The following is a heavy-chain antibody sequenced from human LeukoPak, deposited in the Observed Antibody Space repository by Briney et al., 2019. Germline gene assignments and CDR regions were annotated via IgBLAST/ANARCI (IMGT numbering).Heavy chain of an antibody. V-gene: IGHV1-2*02. CDR3: ARWRGYSSGWSGPFDD. CDR2: IDAKSGGT. D-gene: IGHD6-13*01. Sequence: ASVTVSCKASGYTFTGHYMHWVRQAPGQGLEWMGWIDAKSGGTKYAQMFQGRVTMTRDTSINTGYMELSSLTSDDTAVYYCARWRGYSSGWSGPFDDWGQGTLVTVSS. J-gene: IGHJ4*02. CDR1: GYTFTGHY.